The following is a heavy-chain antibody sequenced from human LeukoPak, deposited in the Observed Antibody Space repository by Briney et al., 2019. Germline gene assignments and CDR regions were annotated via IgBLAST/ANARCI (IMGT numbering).Heavy chain of an antibody. CDR2: ISSTSTTI. CDR3: ARDRMVRGVNDAFDI. D-gene: IGHD3-10*01. CDR1: GFTFSSYS. V-gene: IGHV3-48*02. J-gene: IGHJ3*02. Sequence: GGSLRLSCAASGFTFSSYSMNWVRQAPGKGLEWVSYISSTSTTIYYTDSVKGRFTISRDNAKNSLYLQMNSLRDEDTAVYYCARDRMVRGVNDAFDIWGQGTMVTVSS.